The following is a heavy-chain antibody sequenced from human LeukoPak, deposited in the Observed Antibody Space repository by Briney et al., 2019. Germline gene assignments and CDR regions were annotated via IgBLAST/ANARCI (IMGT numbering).Heavy chain of an antibody. Sequence: PGGSLRLSCAASEITFSYTMNWVRQAPGKGLEWVSSISSSSDYIYYADSVKGRFTISRDNAKNSLYLHMNSLTAEDTAVYYCARGDGYNASYDWGQGTLVTVSS. D-gene: IGHD5-24*01. CDR1: EITFSYT. CDR3: ARGDGYNASYD. V-gene: IGHV3-21*01. J-gene: IGHJ4*02. CDR2: ISSSSDYI.